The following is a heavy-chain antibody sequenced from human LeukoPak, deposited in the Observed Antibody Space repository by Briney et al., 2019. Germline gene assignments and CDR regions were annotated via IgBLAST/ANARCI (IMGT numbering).Heavy chain of an antibody. CDR3: AKASAIVVVITPLVY. V-gene: IGHV3-30*02. CDR1: GFTFSSYG. J-gene: IGHJ4*02. D-gene: IGHD3-22*01. CDR2: IRYDGSNK. Sequence: AGGSLRLSCAASGFTFSSYGMHWVRQAPGKGLEWVAFIRYDGSNKYYADSVKGRFTISRDNSKNTLYLQMNSLRAEDTAVYYCAKASAIVVVITPLVYWGQGTLVTVSS.